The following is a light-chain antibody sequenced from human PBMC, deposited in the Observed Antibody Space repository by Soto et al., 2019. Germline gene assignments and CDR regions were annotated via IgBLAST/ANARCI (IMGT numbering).Light chain of an antibody. CDR2: AAF. Sequence: IQLTQSPSSLSASVGDRVTISCRASQGIGTYLAWYQQKPVKAPKLLIYAAFTLHSGVPARFSGSRSGTDFTLTISSLQPEDFATYYCQQVNSYPQTFGQGTRLEIK. J-gene: IGKJ5*01. CDR1: QGIGTY. CDR3: QQVNSYPQT. V-gene: IGKV1-9*01.